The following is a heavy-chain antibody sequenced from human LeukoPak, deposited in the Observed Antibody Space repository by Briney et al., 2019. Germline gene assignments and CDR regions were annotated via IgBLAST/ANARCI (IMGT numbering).Heavy chain of an antibody. V-gene: IGHV4-59*08. Sequence: SETLSLTCTVSGGSISSHHWSWIRQPPGKGLEWIGYIYYSGSTNYKPSLKSRVTISVDTSKNQFSLKLTSVTAADTAVYYCARHLDIAASGTFDYWGQGTLVTVFS. D-gene: IGHD6-13*01. CDR3: ARHLDIAASGTFDY. CDR2: IYYSGST. J-gene: IGHJ4*02. CDR1: GGSISSHH.